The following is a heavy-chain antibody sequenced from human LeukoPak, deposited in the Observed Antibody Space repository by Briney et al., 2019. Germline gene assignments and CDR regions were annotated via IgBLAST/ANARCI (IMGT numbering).Heavy chain of an antibody. CDR2: ISGSGGST. V-gene: IGHV3-23*01. D-gene: IGHD3-10*01. Sequence: PGGSLRPSCAASGFTFSSYAMSWVRQAPGKGLEWVSAISGSGGSTYYADSVKGRFTISRDNSKNTLYLQMNSLRAEDTAVYYCAKSFRGGYYYYYGMDVWGQGTTVTVSS. CDR3: AKSFRGGYYYYYGMDV. CDR1: GFTFSSYA. J-gene: IGHJ6*02.